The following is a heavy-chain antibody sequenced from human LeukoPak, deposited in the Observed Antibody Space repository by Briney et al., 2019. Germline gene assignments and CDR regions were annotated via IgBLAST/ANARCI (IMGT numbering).Heavy chain of an antibody. J-gene: IGHJ6*03. D-gene: IGHD2-8*02. CDR2: IWSDGNNR. V-gene: IGHV3-30*02. CDR1: GFTFRNYG. Sequence: SGGSLRLSCAAPGFTFRNYGMHWVRQATGKGLEWGSFIWSDGNNRFYADSVKGRFTISRDNSKNMLYLQMDTLRAEDTALYYCAKDPGASVSGFHMDVWGKGTTVIVSS. CDR3: AKDPGASVSGFHMDV.